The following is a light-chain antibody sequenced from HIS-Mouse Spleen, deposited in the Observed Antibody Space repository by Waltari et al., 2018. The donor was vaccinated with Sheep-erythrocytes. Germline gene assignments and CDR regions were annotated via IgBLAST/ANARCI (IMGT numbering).Light chain of an antibody. CDR3: QAWDSSTAWV. Sequence: SYELTQPPSVSVSPGQTASITCSGDKLGETSAFGYQQTPGQSPVLVLYPDSKRPSGIPERFSGSNSVNTATLTISGTQAMDEADYYCQAWDSSTAWVFGGGTKLTVL. CDR2: PDS. V-gene: IGLV3-1*01. CDR1: KLGETS. J-gene: IGLJ3*02.